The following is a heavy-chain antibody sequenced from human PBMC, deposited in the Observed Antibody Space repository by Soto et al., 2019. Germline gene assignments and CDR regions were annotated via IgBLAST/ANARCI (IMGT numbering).Heavy chain of an antibody. CDR3: ARGSILTCYVDY. J-gene: IGHJ4*02. D-gene: IGHD3-9*01. V-gene: IGHV4-59*01. Sequence: QVQLQESGPGLVKPSETLSLTCTVSGGSISSYYCSWIRQPPGKGLEWIGYIYYSGSTNYNPSLKSRVTISVDTSKNQFSLKLSSVTAADTAVYYCARGSILTCYVDYWGQGTLVTVSS. CDR1: GGSISSYY. CDR2: IYYSGST.